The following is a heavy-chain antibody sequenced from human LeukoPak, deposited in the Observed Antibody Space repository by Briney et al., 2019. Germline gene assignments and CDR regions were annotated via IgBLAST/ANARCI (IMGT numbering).Heavy chain of an antibody. D-gene: IGHD6-13*01. Sequence: SETLSLTCTVSGGSISSSSYYWGWIRQPPGKGLEWIGSIYYSGSTYYNPSLKSRVTISVDTSKNQFSLKLSSVTAADTAVYYCARTINSSSWYAFDYWGQGTLVTVSS. CDR2: IYYSGST. J-gene: IGHJ4*02. CDR3: ARTINSSSWYAFDY. V-gene: IGHV4-39*01. CDR1: GGSISSSSYY.